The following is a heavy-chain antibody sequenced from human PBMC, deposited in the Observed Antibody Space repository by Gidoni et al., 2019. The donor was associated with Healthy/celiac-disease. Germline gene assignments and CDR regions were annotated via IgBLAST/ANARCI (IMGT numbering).Heavy chain of an antibody. CDR1: GFTFSSYG. J-gene: IGHJ6*02. CDR2: IWYDGSNK. CDR3: ARDRVAAAENYYYGMDV. Sequence: QVQLVESGGGVVQPGRSLRLSCAASGFTFSSYGMHWVRQAPGKGLEWVAVIWYDGSNKYYADSVKGRFTISRDNSKNTLYLQMNSLRAEDTAVYYCARDRVAAAENYYYGMDVWGQGTTVTVSS. D-gene: IGHD6-13*01. V-gene: IGHV3-33*01.